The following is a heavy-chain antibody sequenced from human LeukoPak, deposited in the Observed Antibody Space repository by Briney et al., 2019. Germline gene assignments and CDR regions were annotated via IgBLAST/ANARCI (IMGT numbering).Heavy chain of an antibody. V-gene: IGHV3-23*01. D-gene: IGHD6-6*01. Sequence: PGGSLRLSCAASGFTFSSYAMSWVPQAPGKGLEGVSAISGSGGSPYYADSVKGRFTISRDNSKNTLYLQMNSLRAEDRAVYYCAKDRIAARHYYYYGMDVWGQGTTVTVSS. J-gene: IGHJ6*02. CDR2: ISGSGGSP. CDR1: GFTFSSYA. CDR3: AKDRIAARHYYYYGMDV.